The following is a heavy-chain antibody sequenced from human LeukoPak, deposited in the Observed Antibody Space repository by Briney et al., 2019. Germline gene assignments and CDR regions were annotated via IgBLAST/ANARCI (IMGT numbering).Heavy chain of an antibody. Sequence: SETLSVTCTVSGGSISRYYWSWIRPPPGKRLEWIAYIYYSGSTNYNPSLKSRVTISVDTSKNQSSLKLSSVTAADTAVYYCARLNPTSTYYCCYYYMDVWGKGTTVTVSS. V-gene: IGHV4-59*01. D-gene: IGHD2-2*01. J-gene: IGHJ6*03. CDR3: ARLNPTSTYYCCYYYMDV. CDR2: IYYSGST. CDR1: GGSISRYY.